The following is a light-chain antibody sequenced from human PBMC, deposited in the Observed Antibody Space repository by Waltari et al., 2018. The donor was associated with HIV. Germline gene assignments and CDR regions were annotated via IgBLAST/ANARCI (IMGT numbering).Light chain of an antibody. J-gene: IGKJ2*01. CDR1: QSIATT. Sequence: IVMTQSPATLWLSPGETAPLSCRTRQSIATTLAWYQQKRGQAPKLLIYDASTGAAGVPPRFSGSGSGTEFNLTIDSLQSDDFAIYYCQQYNNWPYTFARGSKVEVK. CDR2: DAS. CDR3: QQYNNWPYT. V-gene: IGKV3-15*01.